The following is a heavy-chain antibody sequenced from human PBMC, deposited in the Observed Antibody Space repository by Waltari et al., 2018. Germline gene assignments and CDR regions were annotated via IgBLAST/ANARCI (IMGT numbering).Heavy chain of an antibody. Sequence: QVQLQQWGAGLLKPSETLSLTCAVYGGSFSGYYWSWIRQPPGKGLEWIGEINHSGSTNYNPSLKSRVTISVDTSKNQFSLKLSSVAAADTAVYYCARRRIQLWLTGWGQGTLVTVSS. CDR2: INHSGST. CDR3: ARRRIQLWLTG. V-gene: IGHV4-34*01. CDR1: GGSFSGYY. D-gene: IGHD5-18*01. J-gene: IGHJ4*02.